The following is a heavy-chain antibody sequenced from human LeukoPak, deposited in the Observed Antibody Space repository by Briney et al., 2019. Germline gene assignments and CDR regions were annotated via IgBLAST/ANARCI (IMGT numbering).Heavy chain of an antibody. D-gene: IGHD6-13*01. CDR2: INHSGST. V-gene: IGHV4-34*01. J-gene: IGHJ5*02. Sequence: PSETLSLTCAVYGGSFSGYYWSWIRQPPGKGLEWIGEINHSGSTNYNPSLKSRVTISVDTSKNQFSLKLSSVTAADTAIYYCARESVAIGTRWFDPWGQGTLVTVSS. CDR1: GGSFSGYY. CDR3: ARESVAIGTRWFDP.